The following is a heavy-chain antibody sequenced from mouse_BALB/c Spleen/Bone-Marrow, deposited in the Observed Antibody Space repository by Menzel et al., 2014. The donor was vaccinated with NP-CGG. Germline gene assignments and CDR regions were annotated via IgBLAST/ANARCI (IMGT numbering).Heavy chain of an antibody. J-gene: IGHJ4*01. CDR3: ARDDGYYIRNAMDY. CDR2: IISATSTI. V-gene: IGHV5-17*02. CDR1: GLTFSSFG. Sequence: VQLKESGGGLVRPGGSRKLSCEASGLTFSSFGMHWVGQAPERGLEGVAYIISATSTIYYADKVKGRITISRDNPKNTLFLQMTSLRSEDTDIYYCARDDGYYIRNAMDYWGQGTSVTVSS. D-gene: IGHD2-3*01.